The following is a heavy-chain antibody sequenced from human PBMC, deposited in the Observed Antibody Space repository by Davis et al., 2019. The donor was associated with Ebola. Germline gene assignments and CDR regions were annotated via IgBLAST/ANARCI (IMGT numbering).Heavy chain of an antibody. Sequence: SETLSLTCAVYGGSFSGYYWSWIRQPPGKGLEWIGEINHSGSTNYNPSLKSRVTISVDTSKNQFSLKLTSVTAADTAVYYFARKASFWNYGFDPWGQGTLVTVSS. CDR3: ARKASFWNYGFDP. CDR1: GGSFSGYY. V-gene: IGHV4-34*01. D-gene: IGHD1-7*01. CDR2: INHSGST. J-gene: IGHJ5*01.